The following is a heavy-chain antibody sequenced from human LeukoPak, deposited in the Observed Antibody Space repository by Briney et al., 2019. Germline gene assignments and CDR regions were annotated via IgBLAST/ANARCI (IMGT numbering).Heavy chain of an antibody. CDR2: ISYDGSNK. J-gene: IGHJ6*03. Sequence: GRSLRLSCAASGFTFSSYGMHWVRQAPGKGLEWVAVISYDGSNKYYADSVKGRFTISRDNSKNTLYLQMNSLRAEDTAVYYCAKDGPRYYYYYYMDVWGKGTTVTVSS. CDR3: AKDGPRYYYYYYMDV. V-gene: IGHV3-30*18. CDR1: GFTFSSYG.